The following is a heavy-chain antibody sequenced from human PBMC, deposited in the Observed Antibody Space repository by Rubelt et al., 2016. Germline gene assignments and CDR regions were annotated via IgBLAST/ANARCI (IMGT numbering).Heavy chain of an antibody. J-gene: IGHJ5*02. CDR1: GGTFSSYA. CDR2: IIPIFGTA. V-gene: IGHV1-69*01. D-gene: IGHD6-13*01. Sequence: SGAEVKKPGSSVKVSCKASGGTFSSYAISWVRQAPGQGLEWMGGIIPIFGTANYAQKFQGRVTLTADESTSTAYMELRSLGSEDTAVYYCARERVKQQLPRFRFDPWGQGTLVTVSS. CDR3: ARERVKQQLPRFRFDP.